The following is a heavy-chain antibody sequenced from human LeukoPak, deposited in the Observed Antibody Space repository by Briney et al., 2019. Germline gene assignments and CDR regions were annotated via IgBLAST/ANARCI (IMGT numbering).Heavy chain of an antibody. CDR1: GFTFDDYA. D-gene: IGHD2-2*01. CDR3: ANDYCSSTSCEIDY. Sequence: GGSLRLSCAAYGFTFDDYAMHWVRQAPGKGLEWVSGISWNSGSIGYADSVKGRFTISRDNAKNSLYLQMNSLRAEDMALYYCANDYCSSTSCEIDYWGQGTLVTVSS. CDR2: ISWNSGSI. V-gene: IGHV3-9*03. J-gene: IGHJ4*02.